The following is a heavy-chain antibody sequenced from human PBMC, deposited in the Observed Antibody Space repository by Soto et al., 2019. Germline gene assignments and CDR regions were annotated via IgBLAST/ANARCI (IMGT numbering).Heavy chain of an antibody. Sequence: EVQLVESGGGLVKPGGYLRLSCAASGFTFSSYSMNWVRQAPGKGLEWVSSISSSSSYIYYADSVKGRFTISRDNAKNSLYLQMNSLRAEDTAVYYCARDSYYDFWSGYYIWFDPWGQGTLVTVSS. CDR1: GFTFSSYS. CDR3: ARDSYYDFWSGYYIWFDP. J-gene: IGHJ5*02. CDR2: ISSSSSYI. V-gene: IGHV3-21*01. D-gene: IGHD3-3*01.